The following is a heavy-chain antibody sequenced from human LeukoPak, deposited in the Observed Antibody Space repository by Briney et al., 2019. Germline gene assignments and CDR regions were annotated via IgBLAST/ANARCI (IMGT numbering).Heavy chain of an antibody. J-gene: IGHJ4*02. V-gene: IGHV4-30-4*01. CDR3: ARDRGYSSGWYPGY. Sequence: SETLSLTCTVSGGSISSGDYYWSWIRQPPGKGLEWIGYIYYSGSTYYNPSLKSRVTISVDTSKNQFSLKLGSVTAADTAVYYCARDRGYSSGWYPGYWGQGTLVTVSS. CDR1: GGSISSGDYY. CDR2: IYYSGST. D-gene: IGHD6-19*01.